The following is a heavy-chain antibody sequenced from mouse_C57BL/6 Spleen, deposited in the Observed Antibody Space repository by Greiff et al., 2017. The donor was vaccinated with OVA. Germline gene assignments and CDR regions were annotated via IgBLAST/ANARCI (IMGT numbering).Heavy chain of an antibody. V-gene: IGHV1-76*01. J-gene: IGHJ4*01. CDR3: ARVNWDYAMDY. CDR1: GYTFTDYY. D-gene: IGHD4-1*02. Sequence: VKVVESGAELVRPGASVKLSCKASGYTFTDYYINWVKQRPGQGLEWIARIYPGGGNTYYNEKFKGKATLTAEKSSSTAYMQLSSLTSEDSAVYFCARVNWDYAMDYWGQGTSVTVSS. CDR2: IYPGGGNT.